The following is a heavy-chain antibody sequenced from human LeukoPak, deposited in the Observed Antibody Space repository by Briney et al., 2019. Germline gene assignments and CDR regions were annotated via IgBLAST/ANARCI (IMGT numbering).Heavy chain of an antibody. CDR1: GFTFSSYA. CDR2: ISGGGGST. D-gene: IGHD1-26*01. V-gene: IGHV3-23*01. CDR3: AKLKRGSFYSGIDY. Sequence: GGSLRLSCAASGFTFSSYAMSWVRQAPGKGLEWVSGISGGGGSTYYADSVKGRFTISRDNSKNTLYLQMNSLRADDTAVYYCAKLKRGSFYSGIDYWGQGTLVTVSS. J-gene: IGHJ4*02.